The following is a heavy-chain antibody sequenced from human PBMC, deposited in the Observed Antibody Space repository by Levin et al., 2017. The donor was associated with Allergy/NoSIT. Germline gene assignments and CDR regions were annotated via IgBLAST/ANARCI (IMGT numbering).Heavy chain of an antibody. Sequence: SLKISCAASGFTFDDYAMHWVRQAPGKGLEWVSGISWNSGSIGYADSVKGRFTISRDNAKNSLYLQMNSLRAEDTALYYCAKSMVTSDYFDYWGQGTLVTVSS. V-gene: IGHV3-9*01. J-gene: IGHJ4*02. D-gene: IGHD4-17*01. CDR3: AKSMVTSDYFDY. CDR1: GFTFDDYA. CDR2: ISWNSGSI.